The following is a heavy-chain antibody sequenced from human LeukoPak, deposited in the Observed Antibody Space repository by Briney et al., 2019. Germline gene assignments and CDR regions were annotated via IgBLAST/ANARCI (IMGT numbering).Heavy chain of an antibody. J-gene: IGHJ1*01. Sequence: SETVSRTCAVYGGSCSGYYWTWIRPPPGKGLEWMVGINHGESNNYKPSLKSRVIITVDKSKNQFSLKLSSVTAADTAVYYCARMYIKRGRHLQHWGQGTLVTVSS. CDR3: ARMYIKRGRHLQH. V-gene: IGHV4-34*01. CDR2: INHGESN. CDR1: GGSCSGYY. D-gene: IGHD1-14*01.